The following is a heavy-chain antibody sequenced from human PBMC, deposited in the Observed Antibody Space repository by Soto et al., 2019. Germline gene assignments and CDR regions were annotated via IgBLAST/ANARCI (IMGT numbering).Heavy chain of an antibody. D-gene: IGHD3-3*01. Sequence: GGSLRLSCEASGFTFSSYAIYWVRQAPGKGLEWVAVISYDGSNEYYADSVKGRITISRDNSKNTLYLQMNSLRAEDTAVYYCAKTTYYDFWSGYYGHYYYDIDVWGQGTTVTVSS. CDR2: ISYDGSNE. J-gene: IGHJ6*02. CDR1: GFTFSSYA. V-gene: IGHV3-30*18. CDR3: AKTTYYDFWSGYYGHYYYDIDV.